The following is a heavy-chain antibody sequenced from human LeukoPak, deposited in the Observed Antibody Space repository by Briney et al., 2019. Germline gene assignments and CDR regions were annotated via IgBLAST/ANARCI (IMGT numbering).Heavy chain of an antibody. V-gene: IGHV3-64*02. D-gene: IGHD3-10*01. CDR2: ISSDGGSA. CDR3: AIQVRGVVY. J-gene: IGHJ4*02. CDR1: GFTFSTYR. Sequence: GGSLRLSCAASGFTFSTYRMHWVRQAPGKGLEYLSGISSDGGSAYYEDSVKGRFTISRDNSKDTLYLQMGSLRAEDMAVYYCAIQVRGVVYWGQGTLVTVSS.